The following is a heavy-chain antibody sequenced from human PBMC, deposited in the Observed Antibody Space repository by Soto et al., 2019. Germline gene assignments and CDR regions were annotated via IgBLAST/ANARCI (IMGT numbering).Heavy chain of an antibody. CDR1: GGVFGSFS. D-gene: IGHD1-26*01. Sequence: SVKVSCKASGGVFGSFSITWVRQAPGQGLEWIGGIIPIYGTANYAHNFQGRVTITADTATNTAYMEVSSLGSEDTAVYYCAKDRRADWESYYYYAMDVWGQGTTVTVSS. CDR3: AKDRRADWESYYYYAMDV. J-gene: IGHJ6*02. CDR2: IIPIYGTA. V-gene: IGHV1-69*06.